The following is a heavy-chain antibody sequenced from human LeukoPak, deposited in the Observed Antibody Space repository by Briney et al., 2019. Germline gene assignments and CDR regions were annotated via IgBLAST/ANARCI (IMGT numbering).Heavy chain of an antibody. Sequence: ASVKVSCKASGYTFTSYYMHWVRQAPGQGLEWMGIINPSGGSTSYAQKFQGRVTMTRDTSTSTVYMELSSLRSEDTAVYYCARGYCSSTSCSDNWFDPWGQGTLVTVSS. V-gene: IGHV1-46*01. CDR3: ARGYCSSTSCSDNWFDP. CDR1: GYTFTSYY. J-gene: IGHJ5*02. D-gene: IGHD2-2*01. CDR2: INPSGGST.